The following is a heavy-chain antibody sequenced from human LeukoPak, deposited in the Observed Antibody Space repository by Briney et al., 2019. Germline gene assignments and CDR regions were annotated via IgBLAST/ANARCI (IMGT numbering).Heavy chain of an antibody. V-gene: IGHV3-30*02. D-gene: IGHD3-22*01. J-gene: IGHJ1*01. CDR2: IWYDGSNK. Sequence: GGSLRLSCAASGFTFSSYGMHWVRQAPGKGLEWVAVIWYDGSNKYYADSVKGRFTISRDNSKNTLYLQMNSLRAEDTAVYYCAKDGGYDSSGYYISGYFQHWGQGTLVTVSS. CDR1: GFTFSSYG. CDR3: AKDGGYDSSGYYISGYFQH.